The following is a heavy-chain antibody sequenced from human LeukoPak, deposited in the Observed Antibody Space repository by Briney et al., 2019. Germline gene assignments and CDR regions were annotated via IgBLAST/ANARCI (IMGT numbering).Heavy chain of an antibody. CDR1: GFTFSSYA. Sequence: GGSLRLSCAASGFTFSSYAMSWVRQAPGKGLEWVSAISGSGGSTYYADSVKGRFTISRDNSKNTLYLQMNSLRAEDTAVYYCASRAPSLNYYDSSGYLHDAFDIWGQGTMVTVSS. V-gene: IGHV3-23*01. D-gene: IGHD3-22*01. CDR3: ASRAPSLNYYDSSGYLHDAFDI. J-gene: IGHJ3*02. CDR2: ISGSGGST.